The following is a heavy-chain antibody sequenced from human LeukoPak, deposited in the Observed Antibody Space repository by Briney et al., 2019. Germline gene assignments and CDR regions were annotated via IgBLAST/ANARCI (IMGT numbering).Heavy chain of an antibody. V-gene: IGHV4-38-2*02. D-gene: IGHD2-2*01. J-gene: IGHJ4*02. CDR1: GYSISSGYY. CDR2: IYHSGST. Sequence: SETLSLTCTVSGYSISSGYYWGWIRQPPGKGLEWIGSIYHSGSTNYNPSLKSRVTISVDTSKNQFSLKLSSVTAADTAVYYCARDSSTYYFGYWGQGTLVTVSS. CDR3: ARDSSTYYFGY.